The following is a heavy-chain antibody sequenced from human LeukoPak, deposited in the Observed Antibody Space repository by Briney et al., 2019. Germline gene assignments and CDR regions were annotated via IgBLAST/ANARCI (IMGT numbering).Heavy chain of an antibody. Sequence: GASVKVSCKASGGTFSSYAISWVRQAPGQGLEWMGGIITIFGTANYAQKFQVRVTITTDESTGTAYMELSSLRSEDTAVYYCAGGYCSGGSCYNWFDPWGQGTLVTVSS. CDR1: GGTFSSYA. CDR3: AGGYCSGGSCYNWFDP. V-gene: IGHV1-69*05. CDR2: IITIFGTA. J-gene: IGHJ5*02. D-gene: IGHD2-15*01.